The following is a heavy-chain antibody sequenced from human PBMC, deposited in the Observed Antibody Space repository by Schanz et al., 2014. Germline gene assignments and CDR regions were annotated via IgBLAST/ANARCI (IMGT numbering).Heavy chain of an antibody. CDR3: AKGRFGELSAFDI. CDR1: GFTFTNYA. V-gene: IGHV3-23*04. CDR2: ISDSGDTA. D-gene: IGHD3-10*01. Sequence: EVELVESGGGLVQPGGSLRLSCAASGFTFTNYAMSWVRQAPGKGLEWVSLISDSGDTAYYADSVKGRFTISRDNAKNTVYLQMNSLRAEDTAVYYCAKGRFGELSAFDIWGQGTMVTVSS. J-gene: IGHJ3*02.